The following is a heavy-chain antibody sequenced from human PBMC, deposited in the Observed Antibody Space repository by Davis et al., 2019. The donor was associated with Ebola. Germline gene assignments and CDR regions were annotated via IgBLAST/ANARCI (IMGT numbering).Heavy chain of an antibody. V-gene: IGHV1-3*04. CDR2: INTGNGYT. CDR3: ARGGPTGSSDF. Sequence: AASVKVSCKASGYSFTNYFLHWVRQAPGQRLEWMGWINTGNGYTKYLQKLQGRVTITRDTSATTAYMELNSLTSEDTAVYYCARGGPTGSSDFWGQGTLVTVSS. D-gene: IGHD1-1*01. CDR1: GYSFTNYF. J-gene: IGHJ4*02.